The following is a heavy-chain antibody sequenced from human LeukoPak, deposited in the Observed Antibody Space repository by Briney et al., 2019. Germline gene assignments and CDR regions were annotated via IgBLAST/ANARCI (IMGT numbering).Heavy chain of an antibody. Sequence: ASVKVSCKTSGYTFTNYAIHWVRQAPGQSLEWMGWINAGHGTTKYSQKFQGRVTITRDTSASTAYMELNSLTSEDTAVYYCARGGLSRISRISDYWGQGTLVTVSS. CDR3: ARGGLSRISRISDY. V-gene: IGHV1-3*01. CDR1: GYTFTNYA. D-gene: IGHD3-3*02. CDR2: INAGHGTT. J-gene: IGHJ4*02.